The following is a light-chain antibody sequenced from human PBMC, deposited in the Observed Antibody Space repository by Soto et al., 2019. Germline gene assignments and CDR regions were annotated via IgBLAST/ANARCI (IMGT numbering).Light chain of an antibody. CDR3: TSHAGNYNFPYV. V-gene: IGLV2-8*01. CDR1: SSDVGGYDY. J-gene: IGLJ1*01. Sequence: QPVLTQPPSASGSPGQSVSLSCTGTSSDVGGYDYVSWSQQHPGKAPKLMINEVTIRPSGVSDRFSGSKSGNTASLTVSGLQAEDEADYYCTSHAGNYNFPYVFGTGTKVTVL. CDR2: EVT.